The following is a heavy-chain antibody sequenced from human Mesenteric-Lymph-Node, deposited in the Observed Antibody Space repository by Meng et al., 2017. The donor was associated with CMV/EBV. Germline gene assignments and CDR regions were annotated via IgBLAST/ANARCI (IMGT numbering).Heavy chain of an antibody. CDR2: INPNSGAT. V-gene: IGHV1-2*02. J-gene: IGHJ6*02. Sequence: ASVKVSCKASGYTFTDYYVHWVRQAPGHGLEWMGWINPNSGATNYAQNFQGRVTMTRDTSISTAFMELSRPRSDDTAVYFCARDLYLVVPAALERSLGQYYYYGLDVWGHGTTVTVSS. D-gene: IGHD2-2*01. CDR3: ARDLYLVVPAALERSLGQYYYYGLDV. CDR1: GYTFTDYY.